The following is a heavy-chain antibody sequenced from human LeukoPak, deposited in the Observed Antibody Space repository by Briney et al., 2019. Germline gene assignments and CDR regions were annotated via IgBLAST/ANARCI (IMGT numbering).Heavy chain of an antibody. CDR1: GGSISTYY. D-gene: IGHD3-16*01. J-gene: IGHJ4*02. CDR2: IYHSGNT. V-gene: IGHV4-59*01. CDR3: AREGSSWYLGGGGFDY. Sequence: PSETLSLTCTVSGGSISTYYWSWIRQPPGKGLEWIGYIYHSGNTNYNPSLKSRVTISVDTSKNQFSLKLSSMTAEDTAMYYCAREGSSWYLGGGGFDYWGQGTLVTVSS.